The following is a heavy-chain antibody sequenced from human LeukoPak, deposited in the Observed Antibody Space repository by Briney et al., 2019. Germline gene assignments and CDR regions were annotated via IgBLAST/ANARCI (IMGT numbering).Heavy chain of an antibody. Sequence: GGSLRLSCATSGFTFSTYGMHWVRQAPGKGLEWVAVIWYDGSNKYYADSVKGRFTISRDNSKNTLYLQMNSLRAEDTAVYYCAQEARRDGRGGYLDYWGQGTLVTVSS. CDR1: GFTFSTYG. V-gene: IGHV3-33*06. D-gene: IGHD5-24*01. J-gene: IGHJ4*02. CDR3: AQEARRDGRGGYLDY. CDR2: IWYDGSNK.